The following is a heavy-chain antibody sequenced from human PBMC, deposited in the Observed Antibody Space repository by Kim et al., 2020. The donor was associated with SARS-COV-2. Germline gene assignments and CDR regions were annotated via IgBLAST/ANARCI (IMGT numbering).Heavy chain of an antibody. Sequence: SETLSLTCSVSGGSISNYYWSWIRQPPGKGLEWIGYIYYSGSTKYSPSLKSRVTMSVDTSKNQFSLKLSSVTAADTAVYYCARYGAVGGPNWFGPWGQGTLVTVSS. CDR2: IYYSGST. CDR3: ARYGAVGGPNWFGP. CDR1: GGSISNYY. V-gene: IGHV4-59*01. D-gene: IGHD3-16*01. J-gene: IGHJ5*02.